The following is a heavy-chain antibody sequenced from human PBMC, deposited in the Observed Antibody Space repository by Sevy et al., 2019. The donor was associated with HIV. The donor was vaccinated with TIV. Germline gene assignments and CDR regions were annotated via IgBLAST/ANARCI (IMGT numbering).Heavy chain of an antibody. CDR1: SYSFISGYY. V-gene: IGHV4-38-2*01. CDR3: ASAIVGAFDAFDI. Sequence: SETLSLTCDVSSYSFISGYYWGWIRQPPGKGLEWIGSFYHSGRTYYNPSLKSLVSISVDTSKNHFSLRLSSVTAADTAVYYCASAIVGAFDAFDIWGQGTMVTVSS. D-gene: IGHD1-26*01. J-gene: IGHJ3*02. CDR2: FYHSGRT.